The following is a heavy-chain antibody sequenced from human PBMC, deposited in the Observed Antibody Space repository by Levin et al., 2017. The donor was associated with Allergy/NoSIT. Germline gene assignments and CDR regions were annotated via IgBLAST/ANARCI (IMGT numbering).Heavy chain of an antibody. CDR2: ISGSGDGT. CDR1: GFTFSTYA. Sequence: GGALRLSCAASGFTFSTYAMTWVRQAPGKGLEWVSGISGSGDGTYYADSVKGRFTISRDNSKNTLYLQVDSLRAEDTAVYYCAKETGLAGGVSFDCWGQGTLVTVSS. V-gene: IGHV3-23*01. CDR3: AKETGLAGGVSFDC. D-gene: IGHD2-8*02. J-gene: IGHJ4*02.